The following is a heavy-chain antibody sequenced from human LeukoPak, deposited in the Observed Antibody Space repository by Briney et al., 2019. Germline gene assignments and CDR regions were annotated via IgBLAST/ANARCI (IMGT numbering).Heavy chain of an antibody. J-gene: IGHJ5*02. D-gene: IGHD3-9*01. CDR2: TYYRSKWYS. CDR1: GDSVSGNSVA. CDR3: ARAPIFDNWFGL. V-gene: IGHV6-1*01. Sequence: SQTLSLTCAISGDSVSGNSVAWNWIRQSPSRGLEWLGRTYYRSKWYSDYAVSMKSRITINPDTSKNQFSLQLNSVTPEETAVYYCARAPIFDNWFGLWGQGTLVTVSS.